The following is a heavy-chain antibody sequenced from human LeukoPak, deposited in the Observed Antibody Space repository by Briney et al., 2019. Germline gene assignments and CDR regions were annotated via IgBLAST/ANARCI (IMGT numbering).Heavy chain of an antibody. D-gene: IGHD2-8*01. Sequence: GGSLRLSCVASGFTFSSYSMNWVRQAPGKGLEWVSYISSSGSTIYYADSVKGRFTISRDNAKNSLYLQMNSLRAEDTAVYYCAKQYCTNGVCSYYYYYYMDVWGKGTTVTVSS. CDR2: ISSSGSTI. J-gene: IGHJ6*03. V-gene: IGHV3-48*04. CDR1: GFTFSSYS. CDR3: AKQYCTNGVCSYYYYYYMDV.